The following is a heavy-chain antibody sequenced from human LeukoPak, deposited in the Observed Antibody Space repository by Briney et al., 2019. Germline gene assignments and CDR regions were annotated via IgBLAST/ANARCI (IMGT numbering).Heavy chain of an antibody. CDR2: IIPIFGTA. D-gene: IGHD6-19*01. CDR1: GGTFSSYA. CDR3: ARDSGDSSGWYFDY. J-gene: IGHJ4*02. Sequence: SVKVSCKASGGTFSSYAISWVRQAPGQGVEGMGGIIPIFGTANYAQKFQGRVTITTDESTSTAYMELSSLRSEDTAVYYCARDSGDSSGWYFDYWGQGTLVTVSS. V-gene: IGHV1-69*05.